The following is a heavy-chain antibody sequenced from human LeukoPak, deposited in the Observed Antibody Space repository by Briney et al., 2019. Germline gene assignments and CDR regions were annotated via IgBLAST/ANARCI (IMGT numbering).Heavy chain of an antibody. D-gene: IGHD5-18*01. CDR2: FDPEDGET. CDR1: GYTLTELS. V-gene: IGHV1-24*01. CDR3: ATAEASVDTAMVTFYYLDY. J-gene: IGHJ4*02. Sequence: GASVKVSCKVSGYTLTELSMHWVRQAPGKGLEWMGGFDPEDGETIYAQKFQGRVTMTEDTSTDTAYMELSSLRSEDTAVYYCATAEASVDTAMVTFYYLDYWGQGTLVTVSS.